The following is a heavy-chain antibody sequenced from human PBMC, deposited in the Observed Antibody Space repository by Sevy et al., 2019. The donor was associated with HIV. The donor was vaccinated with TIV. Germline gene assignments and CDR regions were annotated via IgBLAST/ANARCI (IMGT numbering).Heavy chain of an antibody. J-gene: IGHJ4*02. V-gene: IGHV1-8*01. CDR2: MNPNSGDK. D-gene: IGHD3-10*01. CDR3: ARAMGTTVVTPVDY. Sequence: ASVKVSCKASGYTFTRYEINWVRQATGQGLEWMGWMNPNSGDKGSVQKFQGRVTMTRNTSISTAYMELRSLRSDDTAVYYCARAMGTTVVTPVDYWGQGTLVTVSS. CDR1: GYTFTRYE.